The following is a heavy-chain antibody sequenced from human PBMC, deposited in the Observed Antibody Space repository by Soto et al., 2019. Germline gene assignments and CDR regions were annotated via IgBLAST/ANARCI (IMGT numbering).Heavy chain of an antibody. CDR2: IAYRGST. V-gene: IGHV4-59*01. CDR3: ARVLTGGQQRFDF. D-gene: IGHD3-9*01. Sequence: QVQLQESGPGLVKPSETLSLTCTVSGTSISVFYWSWIRQPPWKGLDWIGYIAYRGSTNYNPSLRSRVTMSVDTSKNQFSLNLSSVTAADTAIYYCARVLTGGQQRFDFWGQGTLATVSS. J-gene: IGHJ4*02. CDR1: GTSISVFY.